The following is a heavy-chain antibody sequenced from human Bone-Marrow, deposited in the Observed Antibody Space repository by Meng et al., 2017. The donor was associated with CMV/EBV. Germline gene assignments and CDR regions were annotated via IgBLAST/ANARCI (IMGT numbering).Heavy chain of an antibody. CDR3: ARGEPGYGMDV. V-gene: IGHV1-8*03. CDR1: GYTFTSYD. D-gene: IGHD1-14*01. Sequence: KASGYTFTSYDINWVRQGTGQGLEWMGWMNPNSGNTGYAQKFQGRVTITRNTSISTAYMGLSSLRSEDTAVYYCARGEPGYGMDVWGQGTTVTVSS. CDR2: MNPNSGNT. J-gene: IGHJ6*02.